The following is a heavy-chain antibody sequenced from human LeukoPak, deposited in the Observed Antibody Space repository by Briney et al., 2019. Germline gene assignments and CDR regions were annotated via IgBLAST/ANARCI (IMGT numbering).Heavy chain of an antibody. Sequence: SETLSLTCTVSGGSVSSGDYYWNWIRQHPGKGLEWIGEIYHSGITNYNPSLKSRVAISADRSKSQFSLKLSSVTAADTAVYYCAREISGSYPGVYYYGLDVWGQGTTVTVSS. D-gene: IGHD1-26*01. J-gene: IGHJ6*02. CDR3: AREISGSYPGVYYYGLDV. V-gene: IGHV4-61*08. CDR2: IYHSGIT. CDR1: GGSVSSGDYY.